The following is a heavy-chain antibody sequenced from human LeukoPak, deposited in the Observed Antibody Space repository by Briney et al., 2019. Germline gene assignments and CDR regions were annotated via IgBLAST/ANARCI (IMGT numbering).Heavy chain of an antibody. J-gene: IGHJ4*02. V-gene: IGHV3-30*03. CDR1: GFTFSSYG. Sequence: GGSLRLSCAASGFTFSSYGMHWVRQAPGKGLEWVAVISYDGSNKYYADSVKGRFTISRDNSKNTLYLQMNSLRAEDTAVYYCARDGWELLVFDYWGQGTLVTVSS. CDR2: ISYDGSNK. CDR3: ARDGWELLVFDY. D-gene: IGHD1-26*01.